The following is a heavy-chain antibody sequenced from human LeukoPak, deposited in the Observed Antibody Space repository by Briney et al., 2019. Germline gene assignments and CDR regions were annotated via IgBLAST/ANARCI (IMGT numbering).Heavy chain of an antibody. J-gene: IGHJ4*02. D-gene: IGHD3-10*01. CDR3: ASRSYESGSYFKRD. V-gene: IGHV3-7*01. CDR2: INQDASAK. Sequence: GGSLRLSCAASGFTFSTYGMSWVRQAPGKGLEWVANINQDASAKYYVDSVKGRFTISRDNAKKSLYLLMNNLTAEDTAVYYCASRSYESGSYFKRDWGQGTLVTVSS. CDR1: GFTFSTYG.